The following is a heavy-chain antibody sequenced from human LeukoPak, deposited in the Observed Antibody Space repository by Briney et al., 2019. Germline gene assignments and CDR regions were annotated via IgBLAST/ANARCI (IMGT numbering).Heavy chain of an antibody. CDR2: INPSGGST. V-gene: IGHV1-46*01. CDR3: ARDIVTYGMDV. J-gene: IGHJ6*02. CDR1: GCTFSSYA. Sequence: ASVKVSCKASGCTFSSYAISWVRQAPGQGLEWMGIINPSGGSTSYAQKFQGRVTMTRDTSTSTVYMELSSLRSEDTAVYYCARDIVTYGMDVWGQGTTVTVSS. D-gene: IGHD1-26*01.